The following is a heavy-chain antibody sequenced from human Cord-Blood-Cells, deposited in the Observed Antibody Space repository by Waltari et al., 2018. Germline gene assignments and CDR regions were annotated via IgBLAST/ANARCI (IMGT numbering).Heavy chain of an antibody. D-gene: IGHD3-9*01. V-gene: IGHV4-30-4*08. Sequence: QVQLQESGPGLVKPSQTLSLNCTVSGGSISSGDYYWSWIRQPPGKGREWVGYIFYSGGNFYTPSLKSRVTISVDTSKNQFFLKLSAVTAADTAVYYCARVTIYLGIGYLDYWGQGTLVTVSS. CDR1: GGSISSGDYY. CDR2: IFYSGGN. J-gene: IGHJ4*02. CDR3: ARVTIYLGIGYLDY.